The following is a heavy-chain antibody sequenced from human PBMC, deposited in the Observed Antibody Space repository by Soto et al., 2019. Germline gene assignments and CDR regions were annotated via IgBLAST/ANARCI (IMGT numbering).Heavy chain of an antibody. CDR2: MKANSGKS. V-gene: IGHV1-8*01. Sequence: QVQLVQSGAAVKKPGASVKVSCKASGYTFTSYDVNWVRQATGQGLEGMGWMKANSGKSTYAQKFQGRVTMTGNTSISTAYMELSSLRSEGTAVYYCASDRETDVMDVWGQGTTVTVSS. CDR3: ASDRETDVMDV. CDR1: GYTFTSYD. D-gene: IGHD3-22*01. J-gene: IGHJ6*02.